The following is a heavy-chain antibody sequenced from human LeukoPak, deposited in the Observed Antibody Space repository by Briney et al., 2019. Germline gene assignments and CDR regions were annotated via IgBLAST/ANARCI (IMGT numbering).Heavy chain of an antibody. V-gene: IGHV3-23*01. CDR1: GFTFSTYA. CDR3: ARIGLTTSNFDY. J-gene: IGHJ4*02. CDR2: ISANGAGA. D-gene: IGHD3-3*01. Sequence: GGSLRLSCAASGFTFSTYAMGWVRQAPGKGLEWVSSISANGAGAYYADSVKGRATISRDNSKNTLYLQMNSLRADDTAIYYCARIGLTTSNFDYWGQGTLVTVSS.